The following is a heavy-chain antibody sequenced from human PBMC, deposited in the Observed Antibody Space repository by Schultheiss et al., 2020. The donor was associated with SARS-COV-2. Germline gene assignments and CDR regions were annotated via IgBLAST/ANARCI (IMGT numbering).Heavy chain of an antibody. D-gene: IGHD6-6*01. Sequence: GESLKISCAASGFTFSDYYMNWVRQAPGKGLEWVSSISSSSTIYYADSVKGRFTISRDNAKNSLYLQMNSLRAEDTAVYYCARRRYSSSSGWFDPWGQGTLVTVSS. J-gene: IGHJ5*02. CDR1: GFTFSDYY. V-gene: IGHV3-69-1*01. CDR3: ARRRYSSSSGWFDP. CDR2: ISSSSTI.